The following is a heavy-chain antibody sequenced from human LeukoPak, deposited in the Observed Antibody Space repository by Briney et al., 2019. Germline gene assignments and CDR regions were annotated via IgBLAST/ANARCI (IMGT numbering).Heavy chain of an antibody. D-gene: IGHD3-22*01. Sequence: SETLSLTYTVSGGSISSGDYYWGWIRQPPGKGLEWIGSIYYSGSTYYNPSLKSRVTISVDTSKNQFSLKLSSVTAADTAVYYCARGQDYDSSGCLFQHWGQGTLVTVSS. CDR1: GGSISSGDYY. CDR2: IYYSGST. J-gene: IGHJ1*01. V-gene: IGHV4-39*07. CDR3: ARGQDYDSSGCLFQH.